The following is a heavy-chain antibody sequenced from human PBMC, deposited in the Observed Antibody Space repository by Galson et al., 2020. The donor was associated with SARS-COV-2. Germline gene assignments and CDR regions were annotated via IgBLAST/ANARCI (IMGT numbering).Heavy chain of an antibody. CDR2: IYYSAST. V-gene: IGHV4-31*03. CDR3: ARARCSITSCDNYYGMDD. D-gene: IGHD2-2*01. J-gene: IGHJ6*02. Sequence: SETLTLTCTVSGGSISSGGYYWSWIRQHPGKGLEWSGYIYYSASTYYNPSLKSRLTISVDTSKNQFPLKLSSVTAADTAVYYCARARCSITSCDNYYGMDDWGQGTTVTVSS. CDR1: GGSISSGGYY.